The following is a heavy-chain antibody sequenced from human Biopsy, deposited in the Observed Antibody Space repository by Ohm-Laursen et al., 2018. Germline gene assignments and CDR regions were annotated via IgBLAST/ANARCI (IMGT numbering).Heavy chain of an antibody. CDR3: ARGRLRAVARFDY. Sequence: GTLSLTCVVSGGYISHYYWTWIRQPAGQGLEWIGRIYITGETDYNPSLKSRVTISVDTSKNQFSLKLSSVTAADTAVYYCARGRLRAVARFDYWGQGTLVTVSS. CDR2: IYITGET. D-gene: IGHD6-19*01. J-gene: IGHJ4*02. V-gene: IGHV4-4*07. CDR1: GGYISHYY.